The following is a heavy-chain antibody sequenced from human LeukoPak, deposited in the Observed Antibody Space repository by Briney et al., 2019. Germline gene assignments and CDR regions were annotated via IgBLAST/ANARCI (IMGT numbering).Heavy chain of an antibody. D-gene: IGHD3-10*01. J-gene: IGHJ3*02. CDR1: GFTFNNYG. CDR2: IWYDGTNK. Sequence: PGRSLRLSCAASGFTFNNYGMDWVRQAPCKGLEWVALIWYDGTNKYYGDSVEGRFTISRDNSKNTLYLQMNSLRAEDTAVYYCARGRFGELSVATFDIWGRGTMVTVSS. V-gene: IGHV3-33*01. CDR3: ARGRFGELSVATFDI.